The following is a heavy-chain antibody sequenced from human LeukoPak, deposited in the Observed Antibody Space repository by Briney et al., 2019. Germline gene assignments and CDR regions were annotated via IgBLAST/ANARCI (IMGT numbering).Heavy chain of an antibody. CDR2: FDPEDGET. V-gene: IGHV1-24*01. CDR3: ATDSIAAAGKDY. CDR1: GYTFTGYY. D-gene: IGHD6-13*01. Sequence: ASVKVSCKASGYTFTGYYMHWVRQAPGKGLEWMGGFDPEDGETIYAQKFQGRVTMTEDTSTDTAYMELSSLRSEDTAVYYCATDSIAAAGKDYWGQGTLVTVSS. J-gene: IGHJ4*02.